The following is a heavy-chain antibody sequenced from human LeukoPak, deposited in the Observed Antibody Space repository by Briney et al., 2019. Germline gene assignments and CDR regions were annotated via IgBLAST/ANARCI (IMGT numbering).Heavy chain of an antibody. CDR1: GFTFSSYG. Sequence: GGSLRLSCAASGFTFSSYGMHWVRQAPGKGLEWVAVIWYDGSNQYYADSVKGRFTISRDNSKNPLYLQMNSLRAEDTAVYYCARDRGSSSWWDYYYYGMDVWGQGTTVTVSS. J-gene: IGHJ6*02. CDR3: ARDRGSSSWWDYYYYGMDV. CDR2: IWYDGSNQ. D-gene: IGHD6-13*01. V-gene: IGHV3-33*01.